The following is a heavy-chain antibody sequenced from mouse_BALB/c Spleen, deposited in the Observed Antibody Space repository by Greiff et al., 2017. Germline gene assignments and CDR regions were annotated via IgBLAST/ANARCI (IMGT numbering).Heavy chain of an antibody. CDR2: ISTYYGDA. D-gene: IGHD2-1*01. CDR3: ARSGGNSWFAY. Sequence: VQLQQSGAELVRPGVSVKISCKGSGYTFTDYAMHWVKQSHAKSLEWIGVISTYYGDASYNQKFKGKATMTVDKSSSTAYMELARLTAEDSAIYYCARSGGNSWFAYWGQGTLVTVSA. V-gene: IGHV1S137*01. J-gene: IGHJ3*01. CDR1: GYTFTDYA.